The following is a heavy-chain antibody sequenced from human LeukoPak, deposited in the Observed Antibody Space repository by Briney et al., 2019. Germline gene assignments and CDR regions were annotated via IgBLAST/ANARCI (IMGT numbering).Heavy chain of an antibody. CDR3: TRYKYGSYYGSYYFDY. CDR2: IKSKTDGGTI. CDR1: GFTFSNAW. Sequence: GGSLRLSCAAAGFTFSNAWMSWVRQAPGKGLEWVGRIKSKTDGGTIDYAAPVKGRFTISRDDSKNTVYPQLNSLKTEDTAVYYCTRYKYGSYYGSYYFDYWGQGTLVTVSS. V-gene: IGHV3-15*01. D-gene: IGHD3-10*01. J-gene: IGHJ4*02.